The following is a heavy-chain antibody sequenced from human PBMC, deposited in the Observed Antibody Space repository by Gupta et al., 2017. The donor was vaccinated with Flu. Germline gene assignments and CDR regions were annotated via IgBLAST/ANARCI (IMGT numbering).Heavy chain of an antibody. J-gene: IGHJ6*02. CDR1: GFNFHDYY. D-gene: IGHD1-26*01. Sequence: QVQLEESGGGLVKPGGSLRLSCAASGFNFHDYYMSWIRQAPGKGLGWVSYISSGHRTINYIQSVKGRFTISRDDAKKTLYLEMNSLRGEDTAIYYCARDRSGAFSNYGMDVWGQGTTVIVSS. CDR2: ISSGHRTI. V-gene: IGHV3-11*01. CDR3: ARDRSGAFSNYGMDV.